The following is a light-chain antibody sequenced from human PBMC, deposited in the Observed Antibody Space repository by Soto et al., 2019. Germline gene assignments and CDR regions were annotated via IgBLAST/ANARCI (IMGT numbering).Light chain of an antibody. V-gene: IGKV1-39*01. CDR3: QQTYTTPRT. CDR1: QTISSW. Sequence: DIQMTQSPSTLSGSVGDRVTITCRASQTISSWLAWYQQKPGKAPKLLIYAASSLQSGVPSRFSGSGSGTDFTFSISSLLPEDFATYYCQQTYTTPRTFGQGTKVDIK. CDR2: AAS. J-gene: IGKJ1*01.